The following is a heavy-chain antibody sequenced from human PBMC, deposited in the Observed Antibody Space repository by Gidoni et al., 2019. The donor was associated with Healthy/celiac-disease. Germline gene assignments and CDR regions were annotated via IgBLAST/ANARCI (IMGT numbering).Heavy chain of an antibody. CDR2: IYPGDSDT. CDR1: GYSFTSSW. CDR3: ARLWTTVTTPYYYYGMDV. J-gene: IGHJ6*02. Sequence: EVQLVQSGAEVKKPGESLKISCKGSGYSFTSSWIGWVRQMPGKGLEWRGIIYPGDSDTRYSPSFQGQVTISADKSISTAYLQWSSLKASDTAMYYCARLWTTVTTPYYYYGMDVWGQGTTVTVSS. V-gene: IGHV5-51*01. D-gene: IGHD4-17*01.